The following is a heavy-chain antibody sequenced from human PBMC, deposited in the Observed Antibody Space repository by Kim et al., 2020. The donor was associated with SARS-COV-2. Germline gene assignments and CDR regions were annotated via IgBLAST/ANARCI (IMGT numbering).Heavy chain of an antibody. CDR3: ARGRGGYSYGYQRRGPFDY. V-gene: IGHV4-34*01. CDR1: GGSFSGYY. CDR2: INHSGST. J-gene: IGHJ4*02. Sequence: SETLSLTCAVYGGSFSGYYWSWIRQPPGKGLEWIGEINHSGSTNYNPSLKSRVTISVDTSKNQFSLKLSSVTAADTAVYYCARGRGGYSYGYQRRGPFDYWGQGTLVTVSS. D-gene: IGHD5-18*01.